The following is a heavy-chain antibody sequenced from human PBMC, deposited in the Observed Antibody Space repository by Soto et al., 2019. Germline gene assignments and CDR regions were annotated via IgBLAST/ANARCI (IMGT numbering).Heavy chain of an antibody. CDR3: ARGQGFGEPKNAFDI. D-gene: IGHD3-10*01. CDR1: GFTFSSYG. Sequence: QVQLVESGGGVVQPGRSLRLSCAASGFTFSSYGMHWVRQAPGKGLEWVAVIWYDGSNKYYADSVKGRFTISRDNSKNTLYLQMNSLRAEDTAVYYCARGQGFGEPKNAFDIWGQGTMVTPSS. CDR2: IWYDGSNK. J-gene: IGHJ3*02. V-gene: IGHV3-33*01.